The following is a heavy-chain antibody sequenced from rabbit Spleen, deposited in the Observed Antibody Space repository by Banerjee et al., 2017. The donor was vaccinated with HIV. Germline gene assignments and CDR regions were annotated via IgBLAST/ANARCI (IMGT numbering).Heavy chain of an antibody. CDR2: IDTGSSGFT. Sequence: QSLEESGGDLVKPGASLTLTCTASGVSFTSNYYMCWVRQAPGKGLEWIACIDTGSSGFTYFASWAKGRFTISKTSSTTVTLQMTSLTAADTATYFCARSDSTFYFGMDLWGQGTLVTVS. J-gene: IGHJ6*01. CDR1: GVSFTSNYY. V-gene: IGHV1S40*01. D-gene: IGHD1-1*01. CDR3: ARSDSTFYFGMDL.